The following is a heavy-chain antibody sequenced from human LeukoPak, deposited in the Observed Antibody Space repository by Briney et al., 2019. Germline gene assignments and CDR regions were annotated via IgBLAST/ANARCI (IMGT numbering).Heavy chain of an antibody. D-gene: IGHD5-24*01. Sequence: GGSLRLSCAASGFTFSSYWMHWARQTPGKGLVWVSRINSDGSSTTYADSVKGRFTISRDNAKNTLYLQMNSLRDEDTAVYYCARDGMATVPLDYWGQGTLVTVSS. CDR3: ARDGMATVPLDY. CDR2: INSDGSST. V-gene: IGHV3-74*01. CDR1: GFTFSSYW. J-gene: IGHJ4*02.